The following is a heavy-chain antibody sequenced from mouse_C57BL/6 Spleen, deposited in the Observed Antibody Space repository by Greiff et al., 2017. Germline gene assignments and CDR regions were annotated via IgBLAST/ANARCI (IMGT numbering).Heavy chain of an antibody. V-gene: IGHV3-6*01. J-gene: IGHJ3*01. CDR2: ISYDGSN. CDR1: GYSITSGYY. CDR3: ARGIPPAAWFAY. Sequence: DVKLQESGPGLVKPSQSLSLTCSVTGYSITSGYYWNWIRQFPGNKLEWMGYISYDGSNNYNPSLKNRISITRDTSKNQFFLKLNSVTTEDTATYYCARGIPPAAWFAYWGQGTLVTVSA.